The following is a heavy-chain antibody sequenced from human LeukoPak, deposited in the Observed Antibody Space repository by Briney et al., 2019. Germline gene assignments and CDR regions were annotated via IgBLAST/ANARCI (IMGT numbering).Heavy chain of an antibody. CDR1: GLTFHIYA. Sequence: GGSLRLSCAASGLTFHIYAMNWVRQAPGKGLEWVSAINGGGYGTYYADSVKGRFTISRDTSKNTVYLQMNSLGAEDTAFYYCARGYSSSWLGYFDYWGQGTLVTVSS. CDR2: INGGGYGT. CDR3: ARGYSSSWLGYFDY. V-gene: IGHV3-23*01. D-gene: IGHD6-13*01. J-gene: IGHJ4*02.